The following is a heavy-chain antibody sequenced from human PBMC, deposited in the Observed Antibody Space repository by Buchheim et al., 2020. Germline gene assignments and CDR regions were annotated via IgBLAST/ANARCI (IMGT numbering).Heavy chain of an antibody. Sequence: QLQLQESGSGLVKPSQTLSLTCAVSGGSISSGGYSWSWIRQPPGKGLEWIGYIYQSGGTYYNPSLKSRVTISVDRSKNQFSLKLSSVTAADTAVYYCARGPNYCSGGSCHGLFDYWGQGTL. J-gene: IGHJ4*02. CDR3: ARGPNYCSGGSCHGLFDY. D-gene: IGHD2-15*01. V-gene: IGHV4-30-2*01. CDR2: IYQSGGT. CDR1: GGSISSGGYS.